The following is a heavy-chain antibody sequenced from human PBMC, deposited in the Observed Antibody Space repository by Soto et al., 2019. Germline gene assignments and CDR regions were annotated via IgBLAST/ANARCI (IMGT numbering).Heavy chain of an antibody. CDR2: IFYSGTT. J-gene: IGHJ3*02. V-gene: IGHV4-59*01. CDR3: ARDQGRARSPQDAFDI. CDR1: RGSISRYY. D-gene: IGHD1-26*01. Sequence: QVQLQESGPGLVEPSETLSLTCTVSRGSISRYYGSWIRQPPGKGLEWIGYIFYSGTTNYNPSLKSRVTMSVDKSKNQFSLTLSSVTAADTAVYYCARDQGRARSPQDAFDIWGQVTMVTVSS.